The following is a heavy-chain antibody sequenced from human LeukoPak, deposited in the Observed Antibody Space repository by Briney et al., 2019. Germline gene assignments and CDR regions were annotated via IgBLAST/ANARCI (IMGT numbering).Heavy chain of an antibody. CDR3: AKVYGYYYYGMDV. Sequence: GGSLRLSCVASGFTFSNYAMTWVRQAPGKGLEWVSGVHGSGDTTYYADSVKGRFTISRDNSRNTLYLQMNSLRVEDTAVYYCAKVYGYYYYGMDVWGQGTTVTVSS. V-gene: IGHV3-23*01. CDR1: GFTFSNYA. CDR2: VHGSGDTT. J-gene: IGHJ6*02. D-gene: IGHD2-2*02.